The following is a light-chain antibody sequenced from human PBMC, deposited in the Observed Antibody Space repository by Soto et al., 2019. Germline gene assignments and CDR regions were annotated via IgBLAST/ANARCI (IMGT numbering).Light chain of an antibody. J-gene: IGLJ1*01. CDR3: SSYSSSNTYV. CDR1: SSDVGGYNY. CDR2: HVS. Sequence: QSALTQPASVSGSPGQSITISCTGTSSDVGGYNYVSWYQQHPDKAPQFMIYHVSNRPSGVSNRFSGSKSGNTASLTISGLQAEDAADYFCSSYSSSNTYVFGTGTKLTVL. V-gene: IGLV2-14*01.